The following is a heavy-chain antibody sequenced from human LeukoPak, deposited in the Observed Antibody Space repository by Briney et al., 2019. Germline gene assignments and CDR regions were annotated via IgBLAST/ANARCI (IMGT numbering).Heavy chain of an antibody. J-gene: IGHJ6*02. CDR1: GYTFTSYG. CDR3: AREGVTTTGDYYYYGMDV. CDR2: ISAYNGNT. Sequence: GASVKVSCKASGYTFTSYGISWVRQAPGQGLEWMGWISAYNGNTNYAQELQGRVTMTTDTSTSTAYMELRSLRSDDTAVYYCAREGVTTTGDYYYYGMDVWGQGTTVTVSS. V-gene: IGHV1-18*01. D-gene: IGHD4-11*01.